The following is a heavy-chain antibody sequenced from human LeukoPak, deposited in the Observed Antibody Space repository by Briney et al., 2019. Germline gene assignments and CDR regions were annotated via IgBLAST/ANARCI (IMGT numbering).Heavy chain of an antibody. CDR3: ARDGEVLSSSWFWFDP. V-gene: IGHV4-38-2*02. D-gene: IGHD6-13*01. J-gene: IGHJ5*02. CDR2: IYHSGST. Sequence: SETLSLNCTVSGYSISSGYYWGWIRQPPGQGLEWIGNIYHSGSTYYNPSLKSRVTISVDTSKNQFSLKLNSVTAADTAVYYCARDGEVLSSSWFWFDPWGQGTLVIVSS. CDR1: GYSISSGYY.